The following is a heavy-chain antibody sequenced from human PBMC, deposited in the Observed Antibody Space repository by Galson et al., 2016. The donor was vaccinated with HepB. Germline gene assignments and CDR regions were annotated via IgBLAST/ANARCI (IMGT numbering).Heavy chain of an antibody. Sequence: SLRLSCAASGFTFSSYAMSWVRQAPGKGLEVVSSISRSGDSTDYADSVKGRFTISRDNSKNTLSLQMNSLRADDAAVYYCVQGSTAPAVWGKGTTVTVSS. J-gene: IGHJ6*04. CDR2: ISRSGDST. V-gene: IGHV3-23*01. CDR1: GFTFSSYA. D-gene: IGHD1-26*01. CDR3: VQGSTAPAV.